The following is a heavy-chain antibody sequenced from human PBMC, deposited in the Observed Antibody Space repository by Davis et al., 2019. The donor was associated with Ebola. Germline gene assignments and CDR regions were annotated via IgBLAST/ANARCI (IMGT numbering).Heavy chain of an antibody. Sequence: PSETLSLTCTVSGYSISSGYYWGWIRQPPGKGLEWIGSIYHSGSTYYNPSLKSRVTISVDTSKNQFSLKLNSVTAADTAVYYCARVGITGTYRGWFDPWGQGTLVTVSS. CDR1: GYSISSGYY. CDR2: IYHSGST. CDR3: ARVGITGTYRGWFDP. V-gene: IGHV4-38-2*02. D-gene: IGHD1-20*01. J-gene: IGHJ5*02.